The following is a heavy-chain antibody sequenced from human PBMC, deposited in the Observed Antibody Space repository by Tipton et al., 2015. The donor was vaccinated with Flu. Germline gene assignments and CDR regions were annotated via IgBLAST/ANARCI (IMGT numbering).Heavy chain of an antibody. Sequence: TLSLTCTVSGGSISSGGYYWSWIRQHPGKGLKWIGYIYYSGSTSYNPSLKSRVTISVDTSKNQFSLNLSSVTAADTAVYYCARDGGYGSGTYRFDYWGQGTLVTVSS. V-gene: IGHV4-31*03. CDR1: GGSISSGGYY. CDR2: IYYSGST. J-gene: IGHJ4*02. D-gene: IGHD3-10*01. CDR3: ARDGGYGSGTYRFDY.